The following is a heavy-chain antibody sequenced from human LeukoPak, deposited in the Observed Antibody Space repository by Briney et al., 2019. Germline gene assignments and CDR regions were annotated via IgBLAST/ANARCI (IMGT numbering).Heavy chain of an antibody. Sequence: GESLKISCNGSAYSITSYLIKWGRQMAGKGVEWMGRINHSGGSTNYSPYFESHVTISAKKSTSTAYLQQSILNASDTAMYFCARQGSRGYYSVYGFDIWGQGTMVTVSS. CDR3: ARQGSRGYYSVYGFDI. V-gene: IGHV5-10-1*01. D-gene: IGHD3-22*01. J-gene: IGHJ3*02. CDR2: INHSGGST. CDR1: AYSITSYL.